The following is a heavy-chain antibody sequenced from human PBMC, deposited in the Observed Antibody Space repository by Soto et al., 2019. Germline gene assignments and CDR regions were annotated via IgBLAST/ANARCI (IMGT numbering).Heavy chain of an antibody. D-gene: IGHD3-3*01. J-gene: IGHJ4*02. V-gene: IGHV3-23*01. CDR1: GFTFSSYA. CDR2: ISGSGGST. CDR3: AKMYYGFWSGWYFFDY. Sequence: GGSLRLSCAASGFTFSSYAMSWVRQAPGKGLEWVSAISGSGGSTYYADSVKGRFTISRDNSKNTLYLQMNSLRAEDTAVYYCAKMYYGFWSGWYFFDYWGRGTLVTVSS.